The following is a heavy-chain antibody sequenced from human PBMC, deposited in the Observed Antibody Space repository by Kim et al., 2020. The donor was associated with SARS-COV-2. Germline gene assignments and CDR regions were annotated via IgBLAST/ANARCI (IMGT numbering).Heavy chain of an antibody. V-gene: IGHV1-58*01. J-gene: IGHJ3*02. Sequence: AQKFQERVTITRDMSTSTAYMELSCLRSEDTAVYYCGHCLLLGMDAFDSWGQGTMVTVSS. CDR3: GHCLLLGMDAFDS. D-gene: IGHD3-9*01.